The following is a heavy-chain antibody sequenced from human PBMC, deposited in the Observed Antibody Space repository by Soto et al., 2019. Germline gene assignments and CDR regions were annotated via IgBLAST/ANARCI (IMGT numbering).Heavy chain of an antibody. V-gene: IGHV1-69*13. CDR2: IIPIFGTA. Sequence: SVKVSCKASGGTFSSYTISWVRQAPGQGLEWMGGIIPIFGTANYAQKFQGRVTITADESTSTAYMELSSLRSEDTAVYYCARHVGNYYYYGMDVWGQGTTVTVSS. D-gene: IGHD2-15*01. CDR3: ARHVGNYYYYGMDV. J-gene: IGHJ6*02. CDR1: GGTFSSYT.